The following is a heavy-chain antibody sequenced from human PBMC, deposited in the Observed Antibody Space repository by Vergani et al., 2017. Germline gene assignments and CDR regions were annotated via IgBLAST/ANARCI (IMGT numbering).Heavy chain of an antibody. CDR1: GFTFSSYG. V-gene: IGHV3-33*01. Sequence: QVQLVESGGGVVQPGRSLRLSCAASGFTFSSYGMHWVRQAPGKGLEWVAVIWYDGSNKYYADSVKGRFTISRDNSKNTLYLQMNSLRAEDTAVYYCARDRGYGDCFDAFDSWGQGTMVTVSS. CDR2: IWYDGSNK. D-gene: IGHD4-17*01. J-gene: IGHJ3*02. CDR3: ARDRGYGDCFDAFDS.